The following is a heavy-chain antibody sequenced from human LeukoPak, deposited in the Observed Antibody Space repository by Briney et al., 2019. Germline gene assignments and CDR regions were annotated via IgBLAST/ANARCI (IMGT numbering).Heavy chain of an antibody. J-gene: IGHJ4*02. Sequence: PGGSLRLSCAASGFTFDGYAMHWVRQAPGKGLEWVSGISWNSGSIGYADSVKGRFTISRDNAKNSLYLQMNSLRAEDTALYYCAKAIWDGYCSSTSCPYYFDYWGQGTLVTVSS. CDR3: AKAIWDGYCSSTSCPYYFDY. CDR2: ISWNSGSI. D-gene: IGHD2-2*03. V-gene: IGHV3-9*01. CDR1: GFTFDGYA.